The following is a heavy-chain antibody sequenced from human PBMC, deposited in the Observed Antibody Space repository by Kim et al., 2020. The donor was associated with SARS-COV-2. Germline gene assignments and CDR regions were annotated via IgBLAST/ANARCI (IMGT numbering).Heavy chain of an antibody. D-gene: IGHD3-10*01. CDR2: IYHSGST. CDR3: ARGEKWFGEVYFDY. Sequence: SETLSLTCTVSGYSISSGYYWGWIRQPPGKGLEWIGSIYHSGSTYYNPSLKSRVTISVDTSKNQFSLKLSSVTAADTAVYYCARGEKWFGEVYFDYWGQGTLVTVSS. J-gene: IGHJ4*02. V-gene: IGHV4-38-2*02. CDR1: GYSISSGYY.